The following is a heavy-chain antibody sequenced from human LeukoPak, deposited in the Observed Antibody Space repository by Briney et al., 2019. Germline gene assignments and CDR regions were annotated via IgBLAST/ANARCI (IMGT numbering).Heavy chain of an antibody. CDR2: IKQDGSEK. D-gene: IGHD3-3*01. CDR3: ARAEWSNWYFDL. CDR1: GFTFSTYW. J-gene: IGHJ2*01. V-gene: IGHV3-7*03. Sequence: PRGSLRLSCAASGFTFSTYWMNWVRQAPGKGLEWVANIKQDGSEKYYVDSVKGRFTLSRDSAKNSLYLQMNSLRAEDTAVYYCARAEWSNWYFDLWGRGTLVTVSS.